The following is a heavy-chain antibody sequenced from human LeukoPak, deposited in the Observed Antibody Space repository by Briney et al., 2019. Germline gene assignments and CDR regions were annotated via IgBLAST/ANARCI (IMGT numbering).Heavy chain of an antibody. J-gene: IGHJ5*02. D-gene: IGHD3-22*01. CDR1: GGSISSGGYY. V-gene: IGHV4-61*08. Sequence: PSETLSLTCTVSGGSISSGGYYWSWIRQHPGKGLEWIGYIYYSGSTYYNPSLKSRVTISVDTSKNQFSLKLSSVTAADTAVYYCARTGAYYYDSSGYYYRGTWFDPWGQGTLVTVSS. CDR2: IYYSGST. CDR3: ARTGAYYYDSSGYYYRGTWFDP.